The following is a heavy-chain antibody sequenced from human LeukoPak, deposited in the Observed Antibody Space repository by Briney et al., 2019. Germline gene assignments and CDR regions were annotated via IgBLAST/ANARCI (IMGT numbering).Heavy chain of an antibody. Sequence: GGSLRLSCAASGFTFRTYAMSWVRQAPGKGLEWVSGISDSGDGTYYAESVKGRFTISRDNSKNTLYLQMNSLRAEDTAVYYCAKLSSGSYTFDYWGQGTLVTVSS. D-gene: IGHD3-10*01. CDR1: GFTFRTYA. CDR3: AKLSSGSYTFDY. J-gene: IGHJ4*02. V-gene: IGHV3-23*01. CDR2: ISDSGDGT.